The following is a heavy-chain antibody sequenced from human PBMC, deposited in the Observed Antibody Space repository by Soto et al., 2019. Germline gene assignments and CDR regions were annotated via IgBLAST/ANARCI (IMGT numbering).Heavy chain of an antibody. D-gene: IGHD2-15*01. J-gene: IGHJ4*02. CDR1: GFTFSNYW. CDR2: IDSDGSRI. CDR3: VRTSLVVAVATREDF. V-gene: IGHV3-74*01. Sequence: EVQLVESGGGLVQPGESLRLSCAASGFTFSNYWMHWVRQAPGKGLVWVSRIDSDGSRITNADFVKGRFTISRDNAKNTVYLHINSLTAEDTAVYYCVRTSLVVAVATREDFWGQGTLVTVSS.